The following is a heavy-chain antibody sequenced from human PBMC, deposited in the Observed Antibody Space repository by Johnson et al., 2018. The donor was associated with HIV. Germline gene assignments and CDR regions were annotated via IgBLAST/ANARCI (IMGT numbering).Heavy chain of an antibody. CDR2: IYSGGST. CDR1: GFTVSSNY. Sequence: VQLVESGGGLVKPGGSLRLSCAASGFTVSSNYMSWVRQAPGKGLEWVSVIYSGGSTYYADSVKGRFTISRDNSKNTLYLQMNSLKTEDTAVYYCTTDRYAFDIWGQGTMVTVSS. D-gene: IGHD1-1*01. J-gene: IGHJ3*02. V-gene: IGHV3-66*01. CDR3: TTDRYAFDI.